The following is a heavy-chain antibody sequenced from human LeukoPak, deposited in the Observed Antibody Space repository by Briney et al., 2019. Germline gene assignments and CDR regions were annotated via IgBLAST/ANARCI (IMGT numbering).Heavy chain of an antibody. V-gene: IGHV3-9*01. D-gene: IGHD3-22*01. J-gene: IGHJ4*02. CDR1: GFTFDDYA. CDR3: ARVAMIVAKPYDN. Sequence: GGSLRLSCAASGFTFDDYAMHWVRQAPGKGLEWVSAISWNSGTIGYADSVKGRFTISRDSAKNALYLQMNSLRAEDTAVYYCARVAMIVAKPYDNWGQGTLVTVSS. CDR2: ISWNSGTI.